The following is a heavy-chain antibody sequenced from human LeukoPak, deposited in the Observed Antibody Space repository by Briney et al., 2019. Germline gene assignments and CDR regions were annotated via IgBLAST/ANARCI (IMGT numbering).Heavy chain of an antibody. J-gene: IGHJ5*02. CDR3: AKAPPYDFWSGYRPFDP. D-gene: IGHD3-3*01. V-gene: IGHV3-23*01. Sequence: GGSLRLSCAASGFTFSSYAMSCVRQAPGKGLEWVSAISGSGGSTYYADSVRGGFTISRDNSKNTLYLQMNSLRAEDTAVYYCAKAPPYDFWSGYRPFDPWGQGTLVTVSS. CDR2: ISGSGGST. CDR1: GFTFSSYA.